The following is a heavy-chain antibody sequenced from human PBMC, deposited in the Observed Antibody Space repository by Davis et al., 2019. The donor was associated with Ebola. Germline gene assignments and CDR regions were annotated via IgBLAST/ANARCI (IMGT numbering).Heavy chain of an antibody. Sequence: MPSETLSLTCAVYGGSFSGYYWSWIRQPPGKGLEWIGEINHSGSTNYNPSLKSRVTISVDTSKNQFSLKLSSVTAADTAVNYCARDGWYWAGYFQHWGQGTLVTVSS. CDR2: INHSGST. CDR3: ARDGWYWAGYFQH. D-gene: IGHD6-19*01. CDR1: GGSFSGYY. V-gene: IGHV4-34*01. J-gene: IGHJ1*01.